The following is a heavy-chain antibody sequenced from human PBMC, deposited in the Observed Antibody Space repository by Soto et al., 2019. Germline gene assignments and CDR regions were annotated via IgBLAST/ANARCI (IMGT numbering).Heavy chain of an antibody. V-gene: IGHV4-30-4*01. D-gene: IGHD3-22*01. CDR2: IYYSGST. CDR1: GVSIISGDYY. J-gene: IGHJ6*02. CDR3: ARVVDDYDSSGYYLYGMEF. Sequence: SETLSLTCTVSGVSIISGDYYWSLIRQPPGKGLEWIGYIYYSGSTYYNPSLKSRVTISVDTSKNQFSLKLSSVTAADTAVYYCARVVDDYDSSGYYLYGMEFWGQGTTVTVFS.